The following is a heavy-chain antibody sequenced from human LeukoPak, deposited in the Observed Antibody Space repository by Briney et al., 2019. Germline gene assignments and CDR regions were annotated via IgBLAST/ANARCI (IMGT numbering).Heavy chain of an antibody. J-gene: IGHJ4*02. D-gene: IGHD6-19*01. CDR2: ISSSSSYI. CDR1: GFTFSSYS. V-gene: IGHV3-21*01. Sequence: GGSLRLSCAASGFTFSSYSMNWVGQAPGKGLEWVASISSSSSYIYYADSVKGRFTISRDNAKNSLYLQMNSLRAEDTAVYYCARDLAVAGPGGWGQGTLVTVSS. CDR3: ARDLAVAGPGG.